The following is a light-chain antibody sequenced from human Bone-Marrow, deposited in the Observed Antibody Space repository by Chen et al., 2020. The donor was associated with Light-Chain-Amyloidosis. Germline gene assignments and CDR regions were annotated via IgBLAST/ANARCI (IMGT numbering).Light chain of an antibody. J-gene: IGLJ3*02. Sequence: SYVLTQPSSVSVAPGQTAPIAWGGNNIGSTSVHWYQQTPGPAPLLVVYHDSDRPSGIPERLSGSNSGNTATLTISRVEAGDEADYYGQVWDRSSDRPLFGGGTKLTVL. CDR3: QVWDRSSDRPL. V-gene: IGLV3-21*02. CDR2: HDS. CDR1: NIGSTS.